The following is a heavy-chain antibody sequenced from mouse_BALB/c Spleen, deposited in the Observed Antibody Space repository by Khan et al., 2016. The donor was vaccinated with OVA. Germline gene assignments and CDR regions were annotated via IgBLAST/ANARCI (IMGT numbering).Heavy chain of an antibody. CDR1: GFSLTNYG. CDR3: ARQPYYHYNIMDY. CDR2: IWSDGST. J-gene: IGHJ4*01. D-gene: IGHD2-10*01. V-gene: IGHV2-6-1*01. Sequence: KQSGPGLVAPSQSLSITCTISGFSLTNYGVHWVRQPPGKGLEWLVVIWSDGSTTYNSALKSRLTISKDNSESQVFLKMNSLQTDDTAMYFGARQPYYHYNIMDYWGQGTSVTVSS.